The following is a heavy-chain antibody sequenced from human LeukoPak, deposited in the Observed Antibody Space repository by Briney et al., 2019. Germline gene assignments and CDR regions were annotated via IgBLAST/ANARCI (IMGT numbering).Heavy chain of an antibody. CDR1: GGTFSSYA. D-gene: IGHD3-3*01. Sequence: SVKVSCKASGGTFSSYAISWVRQAPGQGLEWMGGIIPIFGTANYAQKFQGRVTITTDESTSTAYMELSSLRSEDTAVYYCARDINDARNTARRFLEWTLWDAFDIWGQGTMVTVSS. J-gene: IGHJ3*02. V-gene: IGHV1-69*05. CDR3: ARDINDARNTARRFLEWTLWDAFDI. CDR2: IIPIFGTA.